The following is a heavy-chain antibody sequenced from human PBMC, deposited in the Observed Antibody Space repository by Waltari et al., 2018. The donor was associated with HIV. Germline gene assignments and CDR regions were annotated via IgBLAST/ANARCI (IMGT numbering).Heavy chain of an antibody. D-gene: IGHD2-2*01. CDR1: GYRFTDYY. Sequence: QVQLVQSGAEVKKPGASVKVSCKASGYRFTDYYIHWVRQAPGQGLEWMGRINPNSGGTNYAQKFQGRVSMTRDTSSSTGYMELSGLRYDDTAVYYCARPYCGSTDCLNWFDPWGQGTLVTVSS. CDR3: ARPYCGSTDCLNWFDP. V-gene: IGHV1-2*06. J-gene: IGHJ5*02. CDR2: INPNSGGT.